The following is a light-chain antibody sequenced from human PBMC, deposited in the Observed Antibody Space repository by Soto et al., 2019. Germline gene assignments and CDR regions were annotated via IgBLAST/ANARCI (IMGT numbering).Light chain of an antibody. CDR3: QQYGSSPFT. J-gene: IGKJ3*01. V-gene: IGKV3-20*01. Sequence: ENVLTQSPGTLSLSPGERGTLSCRASQSVSSNYLAWYQQKPGQAPRLLIYAASSRATGIPDRFSGSGSGTDFTLTISRLEAEDFAVYYCQQYGSSPFTFGPGTKVDIK. CDR2: AAS. CDR1: QSVSSNY.